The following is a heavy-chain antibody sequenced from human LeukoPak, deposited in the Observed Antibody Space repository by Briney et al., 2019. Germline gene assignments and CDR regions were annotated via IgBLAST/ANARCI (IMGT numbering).Heavy chain of an antibody. CDR2: IYYSGST. D-gene: IGHD6-13*01. CDR1: GGSISSYY. Sequence: SETLSLTCTVSGGSISSYYWSWIRQAPGKGLEWIGYIYYSGSTNYNPSLKSRVTISVDTSKNQFSLKLSSVTAADTAVYYCARADSSSWYEVDYWGQGTLVTVSS. CDR3: ARADSSSWYEVDY. V-gene: IGHV4-59*01. J-gene: IGHJ4*02.